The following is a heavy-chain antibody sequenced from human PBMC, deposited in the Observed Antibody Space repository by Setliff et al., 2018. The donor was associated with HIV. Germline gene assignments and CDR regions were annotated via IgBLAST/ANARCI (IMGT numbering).Heavy chain of an antibody. CDR1: GGSFSGNY. Sequence: PSETLSLTCAIYGGSFSGNYWSWIRQPPGKGLEWIGEINYSGTTNHNPFLKSRVTISVDTSKKQFSLKLNSVTAADSAINYCAATYCRGGGRDCPQMYDYWGQGSLVTVSS. J-gene: IGHJ4*02. D-gene: IGHD2-15*01. V-gene: IGHV4-34*01. CDR2: INYSGTT. CDR3: AATYCRGGGRDCPQMYDY.